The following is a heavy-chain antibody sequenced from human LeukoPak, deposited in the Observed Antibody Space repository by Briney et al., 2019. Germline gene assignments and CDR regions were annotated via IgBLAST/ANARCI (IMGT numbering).Heavy chain of an antibody. V-gene: IGHV1-69*05. D-gene: IGHD1-26*01. J-gene: IGHJ3*02. CDR2: IIPIFGTA. Sequence: GASVKVSCKASGGTFSSYAISWVRQAPGQGLEWMGGIIPIFGTANYAQKFQGRVTITTDESTSTAYMELSSLRSEDTAVYYCARGPRYGSYSAFDIWGQGTMVTVSS. CDR1: GGTFSSYA. CDR3: ARGPRYGSYSAFDI.